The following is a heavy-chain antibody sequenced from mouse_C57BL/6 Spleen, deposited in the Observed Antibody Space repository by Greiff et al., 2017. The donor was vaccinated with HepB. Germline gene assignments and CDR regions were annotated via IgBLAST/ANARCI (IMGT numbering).Heavy chain of an antibody. J-gene: IGHJ4*01. CDR1: GFTFTSYA. CDR3: GGDFDYDEGGAMDY. CDR2: ISDGGSYT. V-gene: IGHV5-4*01. D-gene: IGHD2-4*01. Sequence: EVKLMEPGGGLVKPGASLKLSCAASGFTFTSYAMPWVRQSPEKRLEWVATISDGGSYTYYTDNVKGPFTISRDNAKNNLYLQISHLKSEDTALYYGGGDFDYDEGGAMDYWGQGTSVTVSS.